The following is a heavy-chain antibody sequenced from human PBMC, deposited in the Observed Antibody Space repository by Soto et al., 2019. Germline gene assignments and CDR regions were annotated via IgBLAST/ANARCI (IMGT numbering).Heavy chain of an antibody. Sequence: GASVKVSCNASVFACSVISWVRQAPGQRLEWMGWISTHNGNTIYVQKFQGRVIMTMDTSTTTVYMELRRLRPDVTAVYLCAREVFLGLLDAYDLWGQGTMVTV. CDR3: AREVFLGLLDAYDL. J-gene: IGHJ3*01. CDR1: VFACSV. D-gene: IGHD2-8*01. V-gene: IGHV1-18*04. CDR2: ISTHNGNT.